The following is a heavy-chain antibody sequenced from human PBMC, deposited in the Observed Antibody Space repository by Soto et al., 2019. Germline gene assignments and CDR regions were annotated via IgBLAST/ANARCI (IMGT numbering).Heavy chain of an antibody. V-gene: IGHV3-9*01. CDR3: AKNYYDSSGYLFDY. D-gene: IGHD3-22*01. CDR1: GFTFDDYA. J-gene: IGHJ4*02. CDR2: ISWNSGSI. Sequence: PGGSLRLSCAASGFTFDDYAMHWVRQAPGKGLEWVSGISWNSGSIGYADSVKGRFTISRDNAKNSLYLQMNSLRAEDTALYYCAKNYYDSSGYLFDYWGQGTLVTVS.